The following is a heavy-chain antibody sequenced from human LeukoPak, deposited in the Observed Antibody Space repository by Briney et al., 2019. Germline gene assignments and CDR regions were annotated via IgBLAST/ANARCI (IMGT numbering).Heavy chain of an antibody. CDR2: ISGSGVST. CDR3: AKDGSRAWDIGFQH. V-gene: IGHV3-23*01. CDR1: AFTFSNYA. D-gene: IGHD2-15*01. J-gene: IGHJ1*01. Sequence: GGSLRLSCAASAFTFSNYAMSWVRQAPGKGLEWVSSISGSGVSTYYADSVKGRFTISRDNSKNTLYLQMNSLRAEDTAVYYCAKDGSRAWDIGFQHWGQGTLVTVSS.